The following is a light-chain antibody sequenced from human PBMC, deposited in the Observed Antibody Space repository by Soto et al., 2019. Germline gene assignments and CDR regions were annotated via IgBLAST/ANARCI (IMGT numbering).Light chain of an antibody. CDR2: DVS. J-gene: IGLJ2*01. CDR1: SSDVDGYKY. CDR3: SSYTSSSTLVV. Sequence: QSALTQPASVSGSPGQSITISCTGTSSDVDGYKYVSWYQQHPGKAPKLMIYDVSNRPSGVSNRFSGSKSGNTASLTISGLQAEDEADYYCSSYTSSSTLVVFGGGTKVTVL. V-gene: IGLV2-14*01.